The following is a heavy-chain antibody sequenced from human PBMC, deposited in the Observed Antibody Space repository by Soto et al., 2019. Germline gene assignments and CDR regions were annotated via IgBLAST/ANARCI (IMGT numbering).Heavy chain of an antibody. CDR2: IWYDGSNK. D-gene: IGHD6-13*01. CDR1: GFTFSSYG. J-gene: IGHJ4*02. Sequence: QVQLVESGGGVVQPGRSLRLSCAASGFTFSSYGMHWVRQAPGKVLEWVAVIWYDGSNKYYADTVKGRFTISRDNSKNTLYLQMNSLRAEDTAVYYCAREYSSSWYAAYWGQGTLVTVSS. V-gene: IGHV3-33*01. CDR3: AREYSSSWYAAY.